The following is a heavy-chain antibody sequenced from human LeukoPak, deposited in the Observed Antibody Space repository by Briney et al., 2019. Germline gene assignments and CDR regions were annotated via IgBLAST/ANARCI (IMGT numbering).Heavy chain of an antibody. D-gene: IGHD3-22*01. V-gene: IGHV1-2*06. CDR2: INPNNGDT. J-gene: IGHJ4*02. CDR1: GYTFTGYY. Sequence: ASVKVSCKASGYTFTGYYIHWVRQAPGQGLEWMGRINPNNGDTNYAQKFPGRVTLTRDTSIGTAYMELSSLRSDDTAMYYCARGPITTRSHFDYWGQGTLVTVSS. CDR3: ARGPITTRSHFDY.